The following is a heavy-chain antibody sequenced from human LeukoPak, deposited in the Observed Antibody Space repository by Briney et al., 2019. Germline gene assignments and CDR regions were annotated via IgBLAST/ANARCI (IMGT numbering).Heavy chain of an antibody. CDR2: INHSGST. CDR1: GGSFSGYY. Sequence: SETLSLTCAVYGGSFSGYYWSWIRQPPGKGLEWIGEINHSGSTNYNPSLKSRVTISVDTSKNQFSLKLSSVTAADTAVYYCARRYYYDSSGKLDYLGQGTLVTVSS. CDR3: ARRYYYDSSGKLDY. V-gene: IGHV4-34*01. D-gene: IGHD3-22*01. J-gene: IGHJ4*02.